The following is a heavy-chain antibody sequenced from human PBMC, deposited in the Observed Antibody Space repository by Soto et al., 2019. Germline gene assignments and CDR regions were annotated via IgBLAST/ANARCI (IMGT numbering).Heavy chain of an antibody. D-gene: IGHD6-19*01. CDR2: IYYSGSS. CDR3: ARGSSGWSSIRLDD. J-gene: IGHJ4*02. V-gene: IGHV4-31*03. Sequence: SETLSLTCTVSSGSITSVNSYWSWIRQFPGKGLEWIGYIYYSGSSYYDPSLKGRVTISEDTSKKQFSLKLNSVTAADTAVYYCARGSSGWSSIRLDDWGQGTLVTVSS. CDR1: SGSITSVNSY.